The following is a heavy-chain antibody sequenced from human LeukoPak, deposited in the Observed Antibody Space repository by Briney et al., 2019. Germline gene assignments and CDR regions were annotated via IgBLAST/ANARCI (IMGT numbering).Heavy chain of an antibody. CDR2: IYYSGST. J-gene: IGHJ4*02. Sequence: PSETLPLTCTVSGGSISSSSYYWGWIRQPPGKGLQWIGNIYYSGSTYYNPSLKSRVTISVDTSKNQFSLKLSSVTAADTAVYYCARGESGYDCWGQGTLVTVSS. V-gene: IGHV4-39*01. D-gene: IGHD5-12*01. CDR3: ARGESGYDC. CDR1: GGSISSSSYY.